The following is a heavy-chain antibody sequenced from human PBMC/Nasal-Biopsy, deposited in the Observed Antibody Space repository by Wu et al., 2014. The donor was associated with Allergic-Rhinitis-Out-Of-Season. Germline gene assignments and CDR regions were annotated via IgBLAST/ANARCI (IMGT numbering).Heavy chain of an antibody. J-gene: IGHJ4*02. V-gene: IGHV4-59*08. Sequence: TLSLTCTVSGGSISGYYWNWIRQPRPGGLEWIGYKSYSGYSNYNPSLQSRVTTSVDTSKNQFSLKMTSVSAADTAVYYCARRSQCIGGSCYPGWGTGPLDYWGQGIVVTVSS. D-gene: IGHD2-15*01. CDR1: GGSISGYY. CDR2: KSYSGYS. CDR3: ARRSQCIGGSCYPGWGTGPLDY.